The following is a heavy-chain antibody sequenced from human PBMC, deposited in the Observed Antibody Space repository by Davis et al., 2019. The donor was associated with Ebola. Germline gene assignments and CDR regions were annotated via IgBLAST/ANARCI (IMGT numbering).Heavy chain of an antibody. CDR1: GFTFSSYW. J-gene: IGHJ4*02. CDR2: ISGSGGST. V-gene: IGHV3-23*01. CDR3: AKDPRSYSSGWRCPVH. D-gene: IGHD6-19*01. Sequence: PGGSLRLSCAASGFTFSSYWMSWVRQAPGKGLEWVSAISGSGGSTYYADSVKGRFTISRDNSKNTLYLQMNSLRAEDTAVYYCAKDPRSYSSGWRCPVHWGQGTLVTVSS.